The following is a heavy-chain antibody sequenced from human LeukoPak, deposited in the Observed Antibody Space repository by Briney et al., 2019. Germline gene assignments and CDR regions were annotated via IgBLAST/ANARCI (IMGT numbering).Heavy chain of an antibody. J-gene: IGHJ4*02. CDR2: ISGSGSAI. Sequence: GGSLRLSCAASGFTFSSYEMNWVRQAPGKGLEWVSYISGSGSAIYYADSVKGRFTISRDNAKNSLYLQMNSLRAEDTAVYYCARFPVEAWFGEYRGGPIDYWGQGTLVTVSS. D-gene: IGHD3-10*01. CDR1: GFTFSSYE. CDR3: ARFPVEAWFGEYRGGPIDY. V-gene: IGHV3-48*03.